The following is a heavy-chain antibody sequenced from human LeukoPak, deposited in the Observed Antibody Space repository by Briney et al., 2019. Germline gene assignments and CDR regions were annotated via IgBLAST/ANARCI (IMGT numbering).Heavy chain of an antibody. CDR3: ARFQMATIWWSGWYFDL. CDR2: LYYSGST. D-gene: IGHD5-24*01. CDR1: GGSINDDY. J-gene: IGHJ2*01. Sequence: PSETLSLTCTVSGGSINDDYWSWIRQPPGKGLEWIGYLYYSGSTNYNPSLKSRVTISVDTSKNQFSLKLSSVTAADTAVYYCARFQMATIWWSGWYFDLWGRGTLVTVSS. V-gene: IGHV4-59*12.